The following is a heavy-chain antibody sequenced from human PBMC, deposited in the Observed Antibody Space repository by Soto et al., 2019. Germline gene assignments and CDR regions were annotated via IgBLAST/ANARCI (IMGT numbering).Heavy chain of an antibody. Sequence: QVQLQESGPGLVKPSGTLSLTCAVSGGSISSSNWWSWVRQPPGKGLEWIGEIYHSGSTNYNPSLKSRGTRSVDKSKNQFSLKLRSVTAADTAVYYCARVVLQNDAFDIWGQGTMVTVSS. CDR3: ARVVLQNDAFDI. D-gene: IGHD3-10*02. V-gene: IGHV4-4*02. J-gene: IGHJ3*02. CDR2: IYHSGST. CDR1: GGSISSSNW.